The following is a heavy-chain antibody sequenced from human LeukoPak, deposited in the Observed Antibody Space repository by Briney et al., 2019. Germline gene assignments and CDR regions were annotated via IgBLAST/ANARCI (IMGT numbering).Heavy chain of an antibody. D-gene: IGHD6-19*01. CDR1: GFTFSSYG. Sequence: AGSLRLSCAASGFTFSSYGRIWLRQAPGKGLEGVANINLGRSEKYYVDSVKGRFTISRDNDKTSLYLQMKRLRAEDTAVYYCARDRFIAVAGTDPSMGIDYWGQGTLVTVSS. V-gene: IGHV3-7*01. CDR2: INLGRSEK. CDR3: ARDRFIAVAGTDPSMGIDY. J-gene: IGHJ4*02.